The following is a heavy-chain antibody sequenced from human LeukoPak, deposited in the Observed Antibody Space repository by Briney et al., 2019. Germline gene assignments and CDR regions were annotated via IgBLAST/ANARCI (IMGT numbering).Heavy chain of an antibody. V-gene: IGHV3-23*01. Sequence: GGSLRLSCAASGFTFSSYAMSWVRQAPGKGLEWVSAISGSGGSTYYADSVKGRFTISRDNSKNTLYLQMNSLRAEDTAVYYFAKAQQHLRYYYMEVSGKGTTVTVS. CDR2: ISGSGGST. CDR1: GFTFSSYA. CDR3: AKAQQHLRYYYMEV. J-gene: IGHJ6*03. D-gene: IGHD6-13*01.